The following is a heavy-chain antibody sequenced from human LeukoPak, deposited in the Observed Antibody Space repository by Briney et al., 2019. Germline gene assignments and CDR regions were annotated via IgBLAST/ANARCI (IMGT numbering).Heavy chain of an antibody. CDR1: GYTFTNYW. CDR2: IYPGNSDT. Sequence: GESLKISCKGSGYTFTNYWIGWVRQMPGKGLEWMGIIYPGNSDTRYSPSLQGRVTISADKSINTAYLQWSSLKASDTAIYYCARHGPLEMATTDIDYWGQGTLVTVSS. J-gene: IGHJ4*02. V-gene: IGHV5-51*01. CDR3: ARHGPLEMATTDIDY. D-gene: IGHD5-24*01.